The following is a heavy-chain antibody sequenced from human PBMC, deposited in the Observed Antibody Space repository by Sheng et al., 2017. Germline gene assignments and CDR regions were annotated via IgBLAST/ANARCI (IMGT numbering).Heavy chain of an antibody. D-gene: IGHD2-15*01. CDR2: VNHSGSP. V-gene: IGHV4-34*01. CDR1: GGSFTAYY. CDR3: ARVRGGCCDAFDI. J-gene: IGHJ3*02. Sequence: QVQLQQWGAGLLRPSETLSLTCAVYGGSFTAYYWSFIRQAPGKGLEWIGEVNHSGSPKYNPSLESRVTLSVDTSKNQLSLKVNSVTAADTGVYYCARVRGGCCDAFDIWGQG.